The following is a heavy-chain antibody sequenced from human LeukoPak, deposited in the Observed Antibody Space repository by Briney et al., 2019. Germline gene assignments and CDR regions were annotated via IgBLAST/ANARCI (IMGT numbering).Heavy chain of an antibody. CDR2: ISGGGDST. J-gene: IGHJ6*03. D-gene: IGHD4-11*01. CDR3: AKTPTVTPNYYYYYMDV. V-gene: IGHV3-23*01. Sequence: GGSLRLSCAASGFTFSSYAMSWVRQAPGKGLEWVSTISGGGDSTYYADSVKGRFTISRDNSKSTLSLQMNSLRAEDTAVYYCAKTPTVTPNYYYYYMDVWGKGTTVTVSS. CDR1: GFTFSSYA.